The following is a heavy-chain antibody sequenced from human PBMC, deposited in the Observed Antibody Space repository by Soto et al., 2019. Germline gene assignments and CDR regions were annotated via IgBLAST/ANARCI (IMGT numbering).Heavy chain of an antibody. CDR1: GFTFSDYA. D-gene: IGHD6-19*01. J-gene: IGHJ4*02. Sequence: VQLVESGGGVVQPGRSLRLSCAASGFTFSDYAMHWVRQAPGKGLEWVAVVYHDGRNTHYADSVKGRFTISRDSSTNTVSLEMSSLRAEDTAVYYCAKGGRQWLVTSDFNYWGQGALVTVSS. CDR2: VYHDGRNT. CDR3: AKGGRQWLVTSDFNY. V-gene: IGHV3-30*18.